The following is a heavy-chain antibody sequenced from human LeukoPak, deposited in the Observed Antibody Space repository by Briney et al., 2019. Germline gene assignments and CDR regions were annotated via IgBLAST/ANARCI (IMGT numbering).Heavy chain of an antibody. Sequence: GESLKISCKGSGYSSTSYWIGWVRQMPGKGLEWMGIIYPGDSDTRYSPSFQGQVTISADKSISTAYLQWSSLKASDTAMYYCARGGSSSWTLYYYYGMDVWGQGTTVTVSS. V-gene: IGHV5-51*01. D-gene: IGHD6-13*01. CDR2: IYPGDSDT. J-gene: IGHJ6*02. CDR1: GYSSTSYW. CDR3: ARGGSSSWTLYYYYGMDV.